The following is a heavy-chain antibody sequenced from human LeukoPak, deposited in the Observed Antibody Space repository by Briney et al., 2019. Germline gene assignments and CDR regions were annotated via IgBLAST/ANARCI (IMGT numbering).Heavy chain of an antibody. D-gene: IGHD3-10*01. Sequence: QSGGSLRLSCTDPGVTLGAYAICCVRQGPGGGLGRVGLIISKVYGATTKYAASVKGRLTIARDESTSIAYLQMNSLKTEDTAVYYCTRERSGELSAYYYGMVVWGKGTTATVSS. J-gene: IGHJ6*04. CDR2: IISKVYGATT. CDR1: GVTLGAYA. CDR3: TRERSGELSAYYYGMVV. V-gene: IGHV3-49*04.